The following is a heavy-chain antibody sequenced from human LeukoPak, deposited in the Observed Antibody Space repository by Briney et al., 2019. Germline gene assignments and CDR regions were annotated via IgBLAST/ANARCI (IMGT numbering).Heavy chain of an antibody. CDR3: ANLGMVYNVLTGYRRPQTNDY. Sequence: TGGSLRLSCAASGFTFSTYGMHWVRQAPGKGLEWGAFIRYDGSNKYYADFVKGRFTISRDNSKNTLYLQMNSLRAEDTAMYYCANLGMVYNVLTGYRRPQTNDYWGQGTLVTVSS. V-gene: IGHV3-30*02. CDR2: IRYDGSNK. J-gene: IGHJ4*02. D-gene: IGHD3-9*01. CDR1: GFTFSTYG.